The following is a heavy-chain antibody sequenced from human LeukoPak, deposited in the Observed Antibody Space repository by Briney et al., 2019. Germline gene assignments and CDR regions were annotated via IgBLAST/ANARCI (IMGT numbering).Heavy chain of an antibody. D-gene: IGHD2-2*01. J-gene: IGHJ4*02. CDR3: ASGGYCSSTSRYVDY. V-gene: IGHV3-21*01. CDR2: ISSSSSYI. CDR1: GFTFSSYS. Sequence: GGSLRLSCAASGFTFSSYSMNWVRQAPGKGLEWVSSISSSSSYIYYADSVKGRFTISRDNAKNSLYLQMNSLRAEDTAVYYCASGGYCSSTSRYVDYWGQGTLVTVSS.